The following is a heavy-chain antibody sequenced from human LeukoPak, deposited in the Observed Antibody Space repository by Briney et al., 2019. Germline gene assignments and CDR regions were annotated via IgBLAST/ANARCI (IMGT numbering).Heavy chain of an antibody. CDR1: GGSFSGYY. D-gene: IGHD6-13*01. Sequence: SETLSLTCAVYGGSFSGYYWSWIRQPPGKGLEWIGEINHSGSTNYNPSLKSRVTISVDTSKNQFSLKLSSVTAADTAVYYCARGRGSSWYDYYYYGMDVWGQGTTVTVSS. CDR2: INHSGST. V-gene: IGHV4-34*01. CDR3: ARGRGSSWYDYYYYGMDV. J-gene: IGHJ6*02.